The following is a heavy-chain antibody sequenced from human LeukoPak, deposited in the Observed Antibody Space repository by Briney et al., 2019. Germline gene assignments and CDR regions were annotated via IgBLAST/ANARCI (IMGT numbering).Heavy chain of an antibody. CDR3: ARDYYNDYEDTFDI. J-gene: IGHJ3*02. V-gene: IGHV1-18*01. D-gene: IGHD4-11*01. CDR2: VSGYDGRT. CDR1: GYSFASYG. Sequence: ASVKVSCKASGYSFASYGISSVRQAPGQGLKWMGWVSGYDGRTNYAQNLKGRVTVTAETSTSTVYMELRSLRSDDTAIYYCARDYYNDYEDTFDIWGQGTMVTVSS.